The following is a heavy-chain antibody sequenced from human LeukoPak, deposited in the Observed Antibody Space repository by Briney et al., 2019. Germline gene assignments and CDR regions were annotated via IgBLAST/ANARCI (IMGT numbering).Heavy chain of an antibody. Sequence: SETLSLTCAVYGGSFSGYYWSWIRQPPGKGLEWIGEINHSGSTNYNPSLKSRVTISVDTSKNQFSLKLSSVTAADTAVYYCARGQGVGSSWYTYYYYYMDVWGKGTTVTVSS. J-gene: IGHJ6*03. D-gene: IGHD6-13*01. CDR3: ARGQGVGSSWYTYYYYYMDV. CDR1: GGSFSGYY. CDR2: INHSGST. V-gene: IGHV4-34*01.